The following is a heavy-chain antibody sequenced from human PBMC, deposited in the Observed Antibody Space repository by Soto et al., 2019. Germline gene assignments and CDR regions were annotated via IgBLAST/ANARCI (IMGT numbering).Heavy chain of an antibody. Sequence: GASVKVSCKASGYTFTGYYMHWVRQAPGQGLEWMGWINPNSGVTNYAQKFQGWVTMTRDTSISTAYMELSRLRSDDTAVYYCARTSSSWYYYYGMDVWGQGTTVTVSS. D-gene: IGHD6-13*01. V-gene: IGHV1-2*04. CDR3: ARTSSSWYYYYGMDV. J-gene: IGHJ6*02. CDR2: INPNSGVT. CDR1: GYTFTGYY.